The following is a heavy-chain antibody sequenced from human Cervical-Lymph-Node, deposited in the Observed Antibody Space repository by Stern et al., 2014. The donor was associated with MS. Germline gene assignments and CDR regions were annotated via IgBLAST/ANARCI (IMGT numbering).Heavy chain of an antibody. Sequence: EVQLVESGGGMVQPGGSLRLSCRGSGFTFANYYMNWVRPAPGKGLEWVSYISSGSGTIYYADSVKGRFTISRDNAESSVYLQMNSLRDGDTAVYYCVRATVSGYFDYWGQGTLVTVSS. V-gene: IGHV3-48*02. CDR2: ISSGSGTI. D-gene: IGHD4-17*01. CDR1: GFTFANYY. J-gene: IGHJ4*02. CDR3: VRATVSGYFDY.